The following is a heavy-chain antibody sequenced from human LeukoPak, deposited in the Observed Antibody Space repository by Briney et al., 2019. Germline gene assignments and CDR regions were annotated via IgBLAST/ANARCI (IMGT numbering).Heavy chain of an antibody. J-gene: IGHJ4*02. CDR2: INHSGST. Sequence: SETLSLTCTVSGGSISSYYWSWVRQPPGKELEWSGEINHSGSTNYNPSLKSRVTISVDTSKNQFSLKLSSVTAADTAVYYCARRKGTYGSGTRPFDYWGQGTLVTVSS. CDR3: ARRKGTYGSGTRPFDY. CDR1: GGSISSYY. V-gene: IGHV4-34*01. D-gene: IGHD3-10*01.